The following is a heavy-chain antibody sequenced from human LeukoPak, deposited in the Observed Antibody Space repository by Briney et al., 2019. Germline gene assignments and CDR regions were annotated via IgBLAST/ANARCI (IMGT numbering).Heavy chain of an antibody. CDR2: ISGYTGDT. J-gene: IGHJ3*01. Sequence: GASVKVSCEASGYTFTNYGITWVQQAPGQGLECMGWISGYTGDTKYAQILQGRFTVTTDTSTNTAYMELRSLTHDDTAVYYCARAGYCGDGGCRGGSAFDVWGQGTMVTVSS. V-gene: IGHV1-18*01. D-gene: IGHD2-15*01. CDR3: ARAGYCGDGGCRGGSAFDV. CDR1: GYTFTNYG.